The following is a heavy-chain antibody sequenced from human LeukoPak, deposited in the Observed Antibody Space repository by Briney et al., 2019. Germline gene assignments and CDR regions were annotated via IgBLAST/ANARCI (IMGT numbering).Heavy chain of an antibody. CDR3: ARVQHSSGWYDY. CDR1: GYTFTSYD. CDR2: MNPNSGNT. V-gene: IGHV1-8*01. J-gene: IGHJ4*02. D-gene: IGHD6-19*01. Sequence: ASVKVSCKASGYTFTSYDINWVRQATGQGLEWMGWMNPNSGNTGYAQKFQGRVTMTRNTSISTAYMELSSLRSEDTAAYYCARVQHSSGWYDYWGQGTLVTVSS.